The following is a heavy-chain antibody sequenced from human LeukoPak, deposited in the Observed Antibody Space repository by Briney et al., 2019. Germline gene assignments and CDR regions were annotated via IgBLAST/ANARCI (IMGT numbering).Heavy chain of an antibody. J-gene: IGHJ6*03. CDR1: GFTFSNYV. Sequence: GGSLRLSCAASGFTFSNYVMIWVRQAPGKGLDWVSAISCSGGSRYYADYVKGRLTISRDNSKNTLYLQMNSLRAEGTAVYYCAKATADYMDVWGKGTTVTISS. V-gene: IGHV3-23*01. CDR3: AKATADYMDV. CDR2: ISCSGGSR.